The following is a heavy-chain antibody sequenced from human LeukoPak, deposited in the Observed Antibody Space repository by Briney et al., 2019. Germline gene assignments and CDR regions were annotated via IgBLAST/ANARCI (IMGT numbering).Heavy chain of an antibody. CDR3: ARVSRDGYNWGY. CDR1: GGTFSSYA. D-gene: IGHD5-24*01. Sequence: SVKVSCKASGGTFSSYAITWVRQAPGQGLEWMGGIIPIFGTAYYAQKFQGRVTITADKSTSTAYMELSSLRSEDTAVYYCARVSRDGYNWGYWGQGTLVTVSS. V-gene: IGHV1-69*06. J-gene: IGHJ4*02. CDR2: IIPIFGTA.